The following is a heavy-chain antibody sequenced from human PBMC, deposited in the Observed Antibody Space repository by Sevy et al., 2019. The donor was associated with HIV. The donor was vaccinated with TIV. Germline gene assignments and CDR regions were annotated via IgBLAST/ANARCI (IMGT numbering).Heavy chain of an antibody. D-gene: IGHD2-2*01. CDR2: ISSNGGST. CDR3: VKGGYCSSTSCGSYYYYGMDV. Sequence: GSLRLSCSASGFTFSSYAMHWVRQAPGKGLEYVSAISSNGGSTYYADSVKGRFTISRDNSKNTLYLQMSSLRAEDTAVYYCVKGGYCSSTSCGSYYYYGMDVWGQGTTVTVSS. J-gene: IGHJ6*02. V-gene: IGHV3-64D*06. CDR1: GFTFSSYA.